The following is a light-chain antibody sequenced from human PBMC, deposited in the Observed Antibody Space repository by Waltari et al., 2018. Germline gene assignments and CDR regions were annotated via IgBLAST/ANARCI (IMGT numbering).Light chain of an antibody. Sequence: QSALTQPRSVSGSPGQSVPISCTGTSGDVGAFNHVPWYQQPPGKAPKLMIYDVSKRPSGVPDRFSGSKSGNTASLTISGLQAEDEADYYCCSYAGRYTDVFGTGTKVTVL. CDR3: CSYAGRYTDV. CDR2: DVS. V-gene: IGLV2-11*01. J-gene: IGLJ1*01. CDR1: SGDVGAFNH.